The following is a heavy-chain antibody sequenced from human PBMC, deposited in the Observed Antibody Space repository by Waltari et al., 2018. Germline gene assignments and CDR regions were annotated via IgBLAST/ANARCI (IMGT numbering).Heavy chain of an antibody. CDR3: ARGQRYCSGGSCYFHSNYYYYGMDV. D-gene: IGHD2-15*01. V-gene: IGHV4-34*01. J-gene: IGHJ6*02. CDR1: GGSFSGYY. CDR2: INHSGST. Sequence: QVQLQQWGAGLLKPSETLSLTCAVYGGSFSGYYWSWIRQPPGKGLEWMGEINHSGSTNYNPSLKSRVTISVDTSKNQFSLKLSSVTAADTAVYYCARGQRYCSGGSCYFHSNYYYYGMDVWGQGTTVTVSS.